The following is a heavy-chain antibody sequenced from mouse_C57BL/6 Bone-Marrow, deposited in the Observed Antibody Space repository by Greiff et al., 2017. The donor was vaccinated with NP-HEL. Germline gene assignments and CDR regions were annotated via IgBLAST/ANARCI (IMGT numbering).Heavy chain of an antibody. Sequence: QVQLQQSGAELARPGASVKLSCKASGYTFTSYGISWVKQRPGQGLEWIGEIYPRSGNTYYNEKFKGKATLTADKSSSTAYMGLRSLTSEDSAVYFCAMLRPEYYYAMDYWGQGTSVTVSS. CDR3: AMLRPEYYYAMDY. CDR2: IYPRSGNT. CDR1: GYTFTSYG. D-gene: IGHD3-2*02. J-gene: IGHJ4*01. V-gene: IGHV1-81*01.